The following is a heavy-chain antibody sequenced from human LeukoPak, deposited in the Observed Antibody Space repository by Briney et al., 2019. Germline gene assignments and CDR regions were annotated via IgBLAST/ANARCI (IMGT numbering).Heavy chain of an antibody. CDR3: ARVSYYYGSGSYRPTAVYYFDY. J-gene: IGHJ4*02. CDR1: GFTFSSYW. D-gene: IGHD3-10*01. CDR2: INSDGSST. Sequence: GGSLRLSCAASGFTFSSYWMHWVRQAPGKGLVWVSRINSDGSSTSYADSVKGRFTISRDNAKNTLYLQMNSLRAEDTAVYYCARVSYYYGSGSYRPTAVYYFDYWGQGTLVTVSS. V-gene: IGHV3-74*01.